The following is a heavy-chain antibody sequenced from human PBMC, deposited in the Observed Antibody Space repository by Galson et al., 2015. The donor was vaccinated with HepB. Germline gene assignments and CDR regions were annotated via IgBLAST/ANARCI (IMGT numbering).Heavy chain of an antibody. J-gene: IGHJ4*02. D-gene: IGHD1-14*01. V-gene: IGHV3-64*04. CDR1: GFTFSSYA. CDR3: AKDSTGRSLDY. Sequence: SLRLSCAASGFTFSSYAMHWVRQAPGKGLEYVSAISSNGGSTYYADSVKGRFTISRDNSKNTLYLQMNSLRAEDTAVYYCAKDSTGRSLDYWGQGTLVTVSS. CDR2: ISSNGGST.